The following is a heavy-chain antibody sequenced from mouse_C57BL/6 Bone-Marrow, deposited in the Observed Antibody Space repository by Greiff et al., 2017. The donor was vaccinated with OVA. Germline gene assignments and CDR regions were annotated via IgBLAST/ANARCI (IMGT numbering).Heavy chain of an antibody. CDR3: ARDGGNLYDQDYFDY. D-gene: IGHD2-3*01. J-gene: IGHJ2*01. V-gene: IGHV5-4*01. CDR1: GFTFSSYA. Sequence: EVQRVESGGGLVKPGGSLKLSCAASGFTFSSYAMSWVRQTPEKRLEWVATISDGGSYTYYPDNVKGRFTISRDNAKNNLYLQMSHLKSEDTAMYYCARDGGNLYDQDYFDYWGQGTTLTVSS. CDR2: ISDGGSYT.